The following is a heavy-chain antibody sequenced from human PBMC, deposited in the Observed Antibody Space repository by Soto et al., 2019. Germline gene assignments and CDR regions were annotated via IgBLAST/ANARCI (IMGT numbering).Heavy chain of an antibody. CDR1: GYTFTDYG. CDR2: VNIYRGTT. D-gene: IGHD5-18*01. V-gene: IGHV1-18*01. J-gene: IGHJ4*02. Sequence: QVQLVQSGAEVRKPGASVKVSCKASGYTFTDYGISWVRQTPGQGLQWMGWVNIYRGTTNYAQKFQDRVTMTTDTSTSTAYLELRSLRSDDPAVYYCASERGGYSYGDSWGKGTLVTVSS. CDR3: ASERGGYSYGDS.